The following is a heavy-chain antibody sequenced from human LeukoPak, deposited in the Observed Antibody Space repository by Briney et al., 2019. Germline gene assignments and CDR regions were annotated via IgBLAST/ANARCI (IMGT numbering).Heavy chain of an antibody. D-gene: IGHD4-17*01. J-gene: IGHJ4*02. CDR3: ARAMTTVTTRAY. CDR2: IWSDGNNK. CDR1: GFTFSTYG. Sequence: PGRSLKLSCAATGFTFSTYGMHWVRQAPGKGLEWVAVIWSDGNNKFYADSVKGRFTFSRDNSRNTLSLQMNSLRAEDTAVYYCARAMTTVTTRAYWGQGTLVTVSS. V-gene: IGHV3-33*01.